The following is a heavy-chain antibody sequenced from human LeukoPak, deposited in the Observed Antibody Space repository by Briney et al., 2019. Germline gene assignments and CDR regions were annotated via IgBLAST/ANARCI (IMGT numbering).Heavy chain of an antibody. Sequence: GGSLRLSCAASGFTFSSYAMSWVRQAPGKGLEWVSAISGGGGSTYYADSVKGRLPISRDNSEKTLYLQMNSLRAEDTALYYCAKENGYSGYAVDYWGQGTLVTVSS. V-gene: IGHV3-23*01. D-gene: IGHD5-12*01. CDR2: ISGGGGST. CDR3: AKENGYSGYAVDY. J-gene: IGHJ4*02. CDR1: GFTFSSYA.